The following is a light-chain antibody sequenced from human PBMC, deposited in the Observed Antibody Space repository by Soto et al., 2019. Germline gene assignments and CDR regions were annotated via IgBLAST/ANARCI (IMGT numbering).Light chain of an antibody. V-gene: IGKV3-15*01. CDR2: GAS. Sequence: EIVMMQSPATLSVSPGERATLSCRASQIIANNLAWYQQKPGQAPRLLIYGASTRAPGIPARFSGSGSGTEFTLTINSLQSDDFAVYLCQQYRNWPLTFGGGTKVDIK. J-gene: IGKJ4*01. CDR1: QIIANN. CDR3: QQYRNWPLT.